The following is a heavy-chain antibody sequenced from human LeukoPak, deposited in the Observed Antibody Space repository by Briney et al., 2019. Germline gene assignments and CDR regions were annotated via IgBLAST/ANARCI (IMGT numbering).Heavy chain of an antibody. CDR1: GFTFSSYA. J-gene: IGHJ4*02. D-gene: IGHD2-2*01. Sequence: GGSLRLSCAASGFTFSSYAMSWVRQAPGKGLEWVSAISGSGGSTYYADSVKGRFTISRDNSKNTLYLQMNSLRAEDTAVYFCAKPGPGVVVVPAAMNFDCWGQGTLVTVSS. CDR2: ISGSGGST. CDR3: AKPGPGVVVVPAAMNFDC. V-gene: IGHV3-23*01.